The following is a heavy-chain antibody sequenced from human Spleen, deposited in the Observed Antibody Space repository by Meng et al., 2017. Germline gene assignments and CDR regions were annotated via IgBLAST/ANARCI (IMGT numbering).Heavy chain of an antibody. CDR3: ARQRHYYGSGSYTDY. CDR2: ISAYNGNT. J-gene: IGHJ4*02. CDR1: GYTFTAYY. V-gene: IGHV1-18*04. Sequence: ASVKVSCKPSGYTFTAYYIHWVRQAPGQGLEWMGWISAYNGNTNYAQKLQGRVTMTTDTSTSTAYMELRSLRSDDTAVYYCARQRHYYGSGSYTDYWGQGTLVTVSS. D-gene: IGHD3-10*01.